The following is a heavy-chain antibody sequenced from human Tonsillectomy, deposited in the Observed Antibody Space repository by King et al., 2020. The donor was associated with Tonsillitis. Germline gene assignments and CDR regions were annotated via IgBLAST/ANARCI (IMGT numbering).Heavy chain of an antibody. CDR3: ARDRTHLCSDY. Sequence: VQLVESGGGLVKPGGSPRLSCAASGFTFSSYSMNWVRQAPGKGLEWVSSISSSSSYIYYADSVKGRFTISRDNAKNSLYLQMNSLRAEDTAVYYCARDRTHLCSDYWGQGTLVTVSS. CDR2: ISSSSSYI. J-gene: IGHJ4*02. V-gene: IGHV3-21*01. CDR1: GFTFSSYS. D-gene: IGHD3-10*02.